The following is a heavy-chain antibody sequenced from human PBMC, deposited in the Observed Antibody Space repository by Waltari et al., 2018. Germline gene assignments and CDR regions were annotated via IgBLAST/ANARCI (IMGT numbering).Heavy chain of an antibody. CDR2: ISDTSTYI. V-gene: IGHV3-21*01. CDR3: VRGGTGMQRVESLDY. J-gene: IGHJ4*02. Sequence: EVQLVESGGGLVKPGGSLRLSCAASGFTFKTYSVNWVRQAPGKGLEWVSSISDTSTYIYYAVSLRGRFTTSRDNAKNSLYLQLNSLRAEDTAVYYCVRGGTGMQRVESLDYWGQGILVTVSS. CDR1: GFTFKTYS. D-gene: IGHD3-9*01.